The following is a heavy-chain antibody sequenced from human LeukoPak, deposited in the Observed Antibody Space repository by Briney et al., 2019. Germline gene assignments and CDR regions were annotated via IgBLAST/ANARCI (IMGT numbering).Heavy chain of an antibody. CDR3: ASGVIAVAGSDAFDI. V-gene: IGHV3-33*01. CDR2: IWYDGSNK. CDR1: GFTFSSYG. J-gene: IGHJ3*02. D-gene: IGHD6-19*01. Sequence: GRSLRLSCAASGFTFSSYGMHWVRQAPGKGLEWVAVIWYDGSNKYYADSVKGRFTISRDNPKNTLYLQMNSLRAEDTAVYYCASGVIAVAGSDAFDIWGQGTMVTVSS.